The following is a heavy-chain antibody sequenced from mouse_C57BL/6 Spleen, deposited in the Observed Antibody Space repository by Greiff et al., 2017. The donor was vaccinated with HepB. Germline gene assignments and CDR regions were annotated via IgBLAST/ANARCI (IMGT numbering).Heavy chain of an antibody. J-gene: IGHJ3*01. CDR2: ISDGGSYT. V-gene: IGHV5-4*01. CDR3: ARDQAGFAY. D-gene: IGHD3-2*02. Sequence: EVKLVESGGGLVKPGGSLKLSCAASGFTFSSYAMSWVRQTPEKRLEWVATISDGGSYTYYPDNVKGRFTISRDNAKNHLYLQMSHLKSEDTAMYYCARDQAGFAYWGQGTLVTVSA. CDR1: GFTFSSYA.